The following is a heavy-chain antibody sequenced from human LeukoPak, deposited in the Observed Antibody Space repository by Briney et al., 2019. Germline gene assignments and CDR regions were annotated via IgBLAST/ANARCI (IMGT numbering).Heavy chain of an antibody. V-gene: IGHV1-2*02. Sequence: ASVKVSCKASGYTFTGYYMHWVRQAPGEGLEWMGWINPNSGGTKYAQKLQGRVTLTTDASTTTVYMELRSLRSDDTAVYYCARIGIVGATPGDYWGQGTLVTVSS. CDR3: ARIGIVGATPGDY. J-gene: IGHJ4*02. D-gene: IGHD1-26*01. CDR2: INPNSGGT. CDR1: GYTFTGYY.